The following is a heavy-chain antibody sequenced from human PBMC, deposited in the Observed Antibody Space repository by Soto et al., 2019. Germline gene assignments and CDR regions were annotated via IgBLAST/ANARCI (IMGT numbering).Heavy chain of an antibody. J-gene: IGHJ4*02. V-gene: IGHV3-9*01. Sequence: GGSLRLSCAASGFTFDDYAMHWVRQAPGKGLEWVSGISWNSGSIGYADSVKGRFTISRDNAKNSLYLQMNSLRAEDTALYYCAKDISNDYGFLDYWGQGTLVTVSS. D-gene: IGHD4-17*01. CDR3: AKDISNDYGFLDY. CDR2: ISWNSGSI. CDR1: GFTFDDYA.